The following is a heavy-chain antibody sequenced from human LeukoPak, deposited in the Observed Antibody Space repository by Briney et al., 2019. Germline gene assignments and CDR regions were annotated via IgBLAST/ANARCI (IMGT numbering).Heavy chain of an antibody. CDR2: ISWNSGSI. J-gene: IGHJ6*02. V-gene: IGHV3-9*01. CDR3: AKDIGSGTAMVIEYYYYYGMDV. CDR1: GFTFDDYA. D-gene: IGHD5-18*01. Sequence: SLRLSCAASGFTFDDYAMHWVRQAPGKGLEWVSGISWNSGSIGYADSVKGRFTISRDNAKNSLYLQMNSLRAEDTALYYCAKDIGSGTAMVIEYYYYYGMDVWGQGTTVTVSS.